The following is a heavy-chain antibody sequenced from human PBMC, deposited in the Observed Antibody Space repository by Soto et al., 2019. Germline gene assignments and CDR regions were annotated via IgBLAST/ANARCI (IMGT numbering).Heavy chain of an antibody. CDR2: ITASGFTI. CDR3: ARTYFDSSSYYYIAY. V-gene: IGHV3-48*03. D-gene: IGHD3-22*01. J-gene: IGHJ4*02. Sequence: PGGSLRLSCAASGFTFSSYGMNWVRQAPGKGLEWISYITASGFTIYYADSVKGRFTISRDNAKNSLYLQMNSLRAKDTAVYYCARTYFDSSSYYYIAYSGQGTRVTV. CDR1: GFTFSSYG.